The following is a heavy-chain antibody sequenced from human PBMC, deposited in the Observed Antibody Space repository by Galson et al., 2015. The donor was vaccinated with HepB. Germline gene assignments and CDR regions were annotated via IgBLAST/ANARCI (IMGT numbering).Heavy chain of an antibody. D-gene: IGHD3-3*01. Sequence: SLRLSCAASGFTFSSYSLSWVRQAPGKGLEWVSSITRSSTSVYYADSVKGRFTMSRDNAKNSLYLQMNSLRDEDTAVYYCARDMGVDFWSAQPFDYWGQGTLVTVPS. CDR3: ARDMGVDFWSAQPFDY. J-gene: IGHJ4*02. V-gene: IGHV3-48*02. CDR2: ITRSSTSV. CDR1: GFTFSSYS.